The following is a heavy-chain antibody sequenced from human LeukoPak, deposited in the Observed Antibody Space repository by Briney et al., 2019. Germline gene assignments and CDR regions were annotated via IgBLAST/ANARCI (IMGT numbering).Heavy chain of an antibody. CDR1: GFTFSSYG. CDR3: ARDSPPDHDAFDI. J-gene: IGHJ3*02. Sequence: GGSLRLSCAASGFTFSSYGIHWVRQAPGKGLEWVSSISSSSSYIYYADSVKGRFTISRDNAKNSLYLQMNSLRAEDTAVYYCARDSPPDHDAFDIWGQGTMVTVSS. V-gene: IGHV3-21*01. CDR2: ISSSSSYI.